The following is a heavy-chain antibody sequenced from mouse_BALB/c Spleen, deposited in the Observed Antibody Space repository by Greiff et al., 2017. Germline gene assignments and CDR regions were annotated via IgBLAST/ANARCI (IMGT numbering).Heavy chain of an antibody. CDR1: CLNIKDLY. CDR2: IYPENGNT. CDR3: ASPLILVGYYAMDY. D-gene: IGHD1-1*02. Sequence: EVQPQQSGAEPVRPGALVKLFRKASCLNIKDLYMHRVKQRPEQGLEWIGWIYPENGNTIYNPKFQGKASITADTSSNTAYLQLSSLTSEDTAVYYCASPLILVGYYAMDYWGQGTSVTVSS. J-gene: IGHJ4*01. V-gene: IGHV14-1*02.